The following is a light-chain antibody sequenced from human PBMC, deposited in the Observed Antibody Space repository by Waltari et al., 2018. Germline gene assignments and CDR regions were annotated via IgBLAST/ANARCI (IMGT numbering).Light chain of an antibody. CDR1: SSNIGSNT. CDR3: AAWDDSLNGVV. Sequence: QSVLTQPPSASGTPGQRVTISCSGSSSNIGSNTVNWCQQLPGTAPKLLIYSNNQRPSGVPDRCSGSNAGTSASLAIGGLQSEDEAYYYCAAWDDSLNGVVFGGGTKLTVL. CDR2: SNN. V-gene: IGLV1-44*01. J-gene: IGLJ2*01.